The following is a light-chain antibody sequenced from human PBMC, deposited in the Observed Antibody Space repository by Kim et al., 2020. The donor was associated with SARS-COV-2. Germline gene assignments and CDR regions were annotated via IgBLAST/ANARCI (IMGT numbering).Light chain of an antibody. J-gene: IGKJ1*01. Sequence: AIRITQSPSSLSASTGDRVTITCRASQGISSYLAWYQQKPGKAPKLLIYAASTLQSVVPSRFSGSGSGTDFTLTISCLQSEDFATYFCQLYYSYPRTFGQGTKVDIK. CDR3: QLYYSYPRT. CDR2: AAS. V-gene: IGKV1-8*01. CDR1: QGISSY.